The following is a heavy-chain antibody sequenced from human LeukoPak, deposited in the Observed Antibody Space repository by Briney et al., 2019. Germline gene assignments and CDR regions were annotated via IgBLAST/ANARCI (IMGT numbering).Heavy chain of an antibody. Sequence: GSLRLSCAASGFTFSDYYMSWIRQPPGKGLEWIGEINHSGSTNYNPSLKSRVTISVDTSKNQFSLKLSSVTAADTAVYYCARGLNYYGSGSHGDDDYWGQGTLVTVSS. CDR1: GFTFSDYY. J-gene: IGHJ4*02. D-gene: IGHD3-10*01. CDR2: INHSGST. CDR3: ARGLNYYGSGSHGDDDY. V-gene: IGHV4-34*01.